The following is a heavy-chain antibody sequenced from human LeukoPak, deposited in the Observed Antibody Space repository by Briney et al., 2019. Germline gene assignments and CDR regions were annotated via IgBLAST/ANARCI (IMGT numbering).Heavy chain of an antibody. CDR2: IYSDSST. Sequence: GGSLRLSCAASGFTVSSKYMSWVRQAPGKGLEWVSVIYSDSSTYYADSVTGRFTISRDNSKNTLYLQMNSLRAEDTGVYYCARVQGSGLFRWYWGQGTLVTVSS. D-gene: IGHD2-15*01. J-gene: IGHJ4*02. CDR3: ARVQGSGLFRWY. CDR1: GFTVSSKY. V-gene: IGHV3-66*01.